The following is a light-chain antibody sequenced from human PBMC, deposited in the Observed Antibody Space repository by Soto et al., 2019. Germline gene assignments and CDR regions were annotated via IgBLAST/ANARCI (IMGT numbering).Light chain of an antibody. V-gene: IGLV1-51*01. J-gene: IGLJ2*01. CDR3: ATWDSSLSAVV. CDR1: SSNIGNNY. Sequence: QSVLTQPPSVSATPGQKVTISCSGSSSNIGNNYVSWYQQFPGAAPKLLIYDNSWRPSGIPDRFSASKSGTSATLGITGLQTGDEADYYCATWDSSLSAVVVGGGTKLTVL. CDR2: DNS.